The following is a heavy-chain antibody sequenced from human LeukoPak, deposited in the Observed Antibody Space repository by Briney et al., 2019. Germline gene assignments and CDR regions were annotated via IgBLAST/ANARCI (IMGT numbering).Heavy chain of an antibody. CDR2: IWYDGSNK. CDR3: VKEFASSGMDV. J-gene: IGHJ6*02. Sequence: PGGSLRLSCAASGFTFSSYGMHWVRQAPGKGLEWVAVIWYDGSNKYYADSVKGRFTISRDNSKNTLYLQMNSLRAEDTAVYYCVKEFASSGMDVWGQGTTVTVSS. CDR1: GFTFSSYG. V-gene: IGHV3-33*06.